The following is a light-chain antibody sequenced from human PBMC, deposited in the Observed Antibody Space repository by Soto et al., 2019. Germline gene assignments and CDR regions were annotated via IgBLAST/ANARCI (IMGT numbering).Light chain of an antibody. V-gene: IGLV2-23*02. J-gene: IGLJ1*01. CDR3: CSYAGSTTFPDV. CDR1: SSDVGIYNL. CDR2: EVS. Sequence: QSVLTQPASVSGSPGQSITISCTGTSSDVGIYNLVSWYQHHPGQAPKLMIYEVSKRPSGVSNRFSGSKSGNTASLTISGLQAEDEADYYCCSYAGSTTFPDVFGTGTKLTVL.